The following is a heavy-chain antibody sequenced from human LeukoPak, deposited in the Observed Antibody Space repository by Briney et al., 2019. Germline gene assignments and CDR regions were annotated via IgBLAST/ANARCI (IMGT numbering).Heavy chain of an antibody. Sequence: PGGSLTLSCAASAFTFSTYSMSWVRQPPGKGLDWVSTISGSGGSTYYADSVKGRLTISRDNSKNTLYLQMNSLRPEDTAVYYCASTYSRRWSVPWFDPWGQGTLVTVSS. D-gene: IGHD6-13*01. J-gene: IGHJ5*02. CDR3: ASTYSRRWSVPWFDP. V-gene: IGHV3-23*01. CDR2: ISGSGGST. CDR1: AFTFSTYS.